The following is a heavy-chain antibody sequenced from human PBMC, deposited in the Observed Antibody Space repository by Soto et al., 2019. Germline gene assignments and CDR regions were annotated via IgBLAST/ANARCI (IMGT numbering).Heavy chain of an antibody. V-gene: IGHV1-2*04. Sequence: ASVKVSCKASGYTFTGYYMHWVRQAPGQGLEWMGWINPNSGGTNYAQKFQGWVTMTRDTSISTAYMELSRLRSDDTAVYYCARGASIAARPRGCLVVWGQGSTVTVSS. CDR2: INPNSGGT. CDR3: ARGASIAARPRGCLVV. CDR1: GYTFTGYY. D-gene: IGHD6-6*01. J-gene: IGHJ6*02.